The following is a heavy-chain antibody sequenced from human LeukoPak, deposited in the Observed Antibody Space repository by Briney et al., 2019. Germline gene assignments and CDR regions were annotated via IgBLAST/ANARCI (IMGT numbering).Heavy chain of an antibody. Sequence: SETLSLTCTVSGGSISSYSCRWIRQPAGQGLEWIGRIYTSGSTNYNPSLKSRVTMSVDTSKNQFSLKLSSVTAADTAVYYCACSYSRSHPIFEYWGQGTLVTVSS. CDR2: IYTSGST. CDR1: GGSISSYS. V-gene: IGHV4-4*07. J-gene: IGHJ4*02. D-gene: IGHD1-26*01. CDR3: ACSYSRSHPIFEY.